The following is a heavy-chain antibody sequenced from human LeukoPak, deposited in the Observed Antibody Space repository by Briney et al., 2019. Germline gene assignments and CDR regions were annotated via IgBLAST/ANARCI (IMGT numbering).Heavy chain of an antibody. CDR2: LYYMRGA. CDR3: ARGWGEYSSGWWDYYGMDV. D-gene: IGHD6-19*01. J-gene: IGHJ6*02. CDR1: GGSISGYY. Sequence: SETLSLTCTVSGGSISGYYWSWSRQPPGKGVEWIGNLYYMRGAWYKSSLKSRVTTSVDTSRNEFSLKLSSVTAADTAVYYCARGWGEYSSGWWDYYGMDVWGQGTTVTVSS. V-gene: IGHV4-59*12.